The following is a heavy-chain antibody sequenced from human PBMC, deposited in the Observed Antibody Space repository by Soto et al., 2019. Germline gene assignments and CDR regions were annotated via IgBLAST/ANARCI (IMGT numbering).Heavy chain of an antibody. CDR1: GYSSPNGYVP. Sequence: SETLSLTWDAPGYSSPNGYVPCMWFRKPPGKGLEWIGYIYRYGATYLNPSLQSRGTIPVDRSKNQFYLNLTSVTAADTAFYYCASGKTQYFFDLWGQGNLVTVSS. J-gene: IGHJ4*02. CDR3: ASGKTQYFFDL. CDR2: IYRYGAT. V-gene: IGHV4-30-2*01. D-gene: IGHD1-26*01.